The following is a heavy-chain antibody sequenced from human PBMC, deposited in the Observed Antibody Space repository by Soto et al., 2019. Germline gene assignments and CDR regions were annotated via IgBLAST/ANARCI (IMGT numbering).Heavy chain of an antibody. V-gene: IGHV4-39*01. Sequence: SETLSLTCTVSAGSISSSSYYLGWIRQPPGKGLEWIGSIYYSGSTYYNPSLKSRVTISVDTSKNQFSLKLSSVTAADTAVYYCARLITMRGNDYWGQGTLVTVSS. D-gene: IGHD3-22*01. CDR1: AGSISSSSYY. J-gene: IGHJ4*02. CDR3: ARLITMRGNDY. CDR2: IYYSGST.